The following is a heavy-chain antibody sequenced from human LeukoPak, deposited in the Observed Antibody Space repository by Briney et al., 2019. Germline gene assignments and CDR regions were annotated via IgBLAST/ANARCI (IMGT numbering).Heavy chain of an antibody. CDR3: ARWRELDK. D-gene: IGHD1-26*01. CDR1: GFSISDYS. CDR2: ISSGSTSI. V-gene: IGHV3-48*04. J-gene: IGHJ4*02. Sequence: PGGSLRLSCVASGFSISDYSMNWVRQAPGKGLEWVSYISSGSTSIYYADSVKGRFTISRDNAKNTLFLQMNSLRVEDTAVYHCARWRELDKWGQGTLVTVSS.